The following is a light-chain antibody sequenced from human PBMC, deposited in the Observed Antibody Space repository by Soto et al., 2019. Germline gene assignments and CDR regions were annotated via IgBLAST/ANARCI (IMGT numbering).Light chain of an antibody. Sequence: EIVLTQSPCTLSLSPGERSTLSCRASQTVVSSYLAWYQQKPGQTPRLLIYGASTRASGIPDRFSGSASGTDFTLTISRLEPEDFAVYYCQQYGKTFGQGTKVDIK. V-gene: IGKV3-20*01. CDR3: QQYGKT. J-gene: IGKJ1*01. CDR1: QTVVSSY. CDR2: GAS.